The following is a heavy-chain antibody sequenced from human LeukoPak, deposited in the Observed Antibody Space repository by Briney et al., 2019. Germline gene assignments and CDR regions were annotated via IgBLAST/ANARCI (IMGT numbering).Heavy chain of an antibody. Sequence: PSETLSLTCTVSGGSISSSSYYWGWIRQPPGKGLEWIGSIYYSGSTYYNPSLKSRVTISVDTSKHQFSLTLSSVTAADTAVYYCARDFRPYYYDSSGVIGWSRFDYWGQGTLVTVSS. CDR2: IYYSGST. D-gene: IGHD3-22*01. CDR3: ARDFRPYYYDSSGVIGWSRFDY. CDR1: GGSISSSSYY. J-gene: IGHJ4*02. V-gene: IGHV4-39*07.